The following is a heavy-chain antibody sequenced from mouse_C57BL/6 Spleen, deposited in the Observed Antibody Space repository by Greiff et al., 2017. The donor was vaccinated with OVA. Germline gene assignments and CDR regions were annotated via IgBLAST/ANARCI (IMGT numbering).Heavy chain of an antibody. J-gene: IGHJ4*01. CDR1: GYTFTSYW. V-gene: IGHV1-69*01. D-gene: IGHD4-1*01. CDR2: IDPSDSYT. CDR3: ARLGPFSAMDY. Sequence: QVQLQQPGAELVMPGASVKLSCKASGYTFTSYWMHWVKQRPGQGLEWIGEIDPSDSYTNYNQKFKGKSTLTVDKSSSTAYMQLSSLTSEDSAVYYCARLGPFSAMDYWGQGTSVTVSS.